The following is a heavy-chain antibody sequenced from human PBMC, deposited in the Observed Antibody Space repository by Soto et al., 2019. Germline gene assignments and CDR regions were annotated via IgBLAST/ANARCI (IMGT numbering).Heavy chain of an antibody. CDR3: AIGLDSSSPRGY. CDR2: INHSGST. CDR1: GGSFSGYY. V-gene: IGHV4-34*01. D-gene: IGHD6-6*01. Sequence: QVQLQQWGAGLLKPSATLSLTCAVYGGSFSGYYWSWIRQPPGKGLEWIGEINHSGSTNYNPSLKSRVTISVDTSKNQFSLKLSSVTAADTAVYYCAIGLDSSSPRGYWGQGTLVTVSS. J-gene: IGHJ1*01.